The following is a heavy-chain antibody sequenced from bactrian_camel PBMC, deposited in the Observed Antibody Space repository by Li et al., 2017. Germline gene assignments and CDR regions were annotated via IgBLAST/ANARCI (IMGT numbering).Heavy chain of an antibody. V-gene: IGHV3S53*01. CDR1: GYTYSPYC. D-gene: IGHD6*01. CDR3: AASRGEILGCCYWYLNYLEYPD. J-gene: IGHJ4*01. CDR2: IGDPGTT. Sequence: HVQLVESGGGSAQTGGSLRLSCAFSGYTYSPYCLGWFRQAAGKEREVVATIGDPGTTTYTDSAKGRFTISKDNAKNTVYLQMNSLKPSDTAMYYCAASRGEILGCCYWYLNYLEYPDWGQGTQVTVS.